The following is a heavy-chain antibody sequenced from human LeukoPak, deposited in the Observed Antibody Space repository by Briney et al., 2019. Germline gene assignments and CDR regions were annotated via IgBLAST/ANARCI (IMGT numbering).Heavy chain of an antibody. V-gene: IGHV1-2*02. CDR1: GYIFTDYY. CDR2: INPSSGGT. J-gene: IGHJ4*02. CDR3: ARSQYSFGSGSTRPLFDH. D-gene: IGHD3-10*01. Sequence: ASVKVSCKASGYIFTDYYIHWVRQARGQGLEWMGWINPSSGGTYFAQRFEARVTLTRDTSINTAYMEMRGLTSDDTAIYYCARSQYSFGSGSTRPLFDHWGQGTLVTVSS.